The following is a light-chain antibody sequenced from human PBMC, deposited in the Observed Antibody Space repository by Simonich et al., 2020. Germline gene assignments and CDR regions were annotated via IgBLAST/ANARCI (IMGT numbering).Light chain of an antibody. CDR1: NIGSKS. Sequence: SYVLTQPPSVSVAPGKTARITCGGNNIGSKSVHWYKQKPGQAPVLGVYDDSDRPSGIPERFSGSNSGNTATLTISRVEAGDEADYYCQVWDSSSDLVVFGGGTKLTVL. J-gene: IGLJ2*01. CDR3: QVWDSSSDLVV. V-gene: IGLV3-21*03. CDR2: DDS.